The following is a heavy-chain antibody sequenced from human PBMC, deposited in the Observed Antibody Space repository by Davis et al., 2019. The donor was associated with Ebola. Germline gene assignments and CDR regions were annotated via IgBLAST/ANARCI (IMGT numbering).Heavy chain of an antibody. D-gene: IGHD3-22*01. CDR2: ISAYNGNT. Sequence: ASVKVSCKASGYTFTSYGISWVRQAPGQGLEWMGWISAYNGNTNYAQKLQGRVTTTTDTSISTAYMELSRLRSDDTAVYYCARGRETYYYDSSGYYLLDYWGQGTLVTVSS. V-gene: IGHV1-18*01. J-gene: IGHJ4*02. CDR1: GYTFTSYG. CDR3: ARGRETYYYDSSGYYLLDY.